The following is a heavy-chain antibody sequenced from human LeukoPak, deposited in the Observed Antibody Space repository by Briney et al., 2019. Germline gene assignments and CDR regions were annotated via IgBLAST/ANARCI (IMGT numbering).Heavy chain of an antibody. CDR2: ISGSVSVI. CDR3: TTGSTIQGLDN. CDR1: GLTFTDYY. J-gene: IGHJ4*02. Sequence: PGGSLRLSCAASGLTFTDYYMSWIRQTPGKGLEWVSYISGSVSVISYADSVKGRFTISRDNVKNSLYLQMNSLRVEDTAMYYCTTGSTIQGLDNWGQGTLVTVSS. V-gene: IGHV3-11*01. D-gene: IGHD3-3*01.